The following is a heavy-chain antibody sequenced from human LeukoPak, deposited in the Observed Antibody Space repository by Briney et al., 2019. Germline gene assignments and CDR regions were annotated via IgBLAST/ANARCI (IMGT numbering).Heavy chain of an antibody. CDR1: GGTFSSYA. D-gene: IGHD5-12*01. CDR3: ARGEVATMTYYYYYMDV. Sequence: SVKVSCKASGGTFSSYAISWVRQAPGQGLEWMGGIIPIFGTADYAQKFQGRVTITTDESTSTAYMELSSLRSEDTAVYYCARGEVATMTYYYYYMDVWGKGTTVTVSS. CDR2: IIPIFGTA. J-gene: IGHJ6*03. V-gene: IGHV1-69*05.